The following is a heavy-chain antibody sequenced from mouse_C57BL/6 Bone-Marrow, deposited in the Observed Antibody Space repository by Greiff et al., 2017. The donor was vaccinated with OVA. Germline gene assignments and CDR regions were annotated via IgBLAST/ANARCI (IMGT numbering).Heavy chain of an antibody. D-gene: IGHD1-1*01. Sequence: QVQLQQPGAELVKPGASVKLSCKASGYTFTSYWMHWVKQRPGQGLEWIGMIHPNSGSTNYNEKFKSKATLTVDKSSSTAYMQLSSLTSADSAVYYCARSGLISTAVVDYWGQGTTLTVSS. CDR3: ARSGLISTAVVDY. J-gene: IGHJ2*01. CDR1: GYTFTSYW. V-gene: IGHV1-64*01. CDR2: IHPNSGST.